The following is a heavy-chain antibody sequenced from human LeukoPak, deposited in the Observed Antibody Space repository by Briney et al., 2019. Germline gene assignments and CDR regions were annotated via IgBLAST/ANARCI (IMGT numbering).Heavy chain of an antibody. D-gene: IGHD1-26*01. CDR1: GFTFDDYA. Sequence: GGSLRLSCAASGFTFDDYAMHWVRQAPGKGLEWVSGISWNSGSIGYADSVKGRFTISRDNAKNTLYLQMNSLRAEDTAIYYCAKEYSAFDIWGQGTMVTVSS. CDR2: ISWNSGSI. V-gene: IGHV3-9*01. J-gene: IGHJ3*02. CDR3: AKEYSAFDI.